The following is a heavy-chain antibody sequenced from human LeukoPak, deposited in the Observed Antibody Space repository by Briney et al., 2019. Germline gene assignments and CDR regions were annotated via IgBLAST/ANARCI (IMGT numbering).Heavy chain of an antibody. CDR2: IYSGGNT. J-gene: IGHJ4*02. CDR3: AKGGGSGKYYFDY. D-gene: IGHD3-16*01. CDR1: GFTLSSNY. Sequence: GGSLRLSCAASGFTLSSNYVGWVRQAPGKGLEWVSHIYSGGNTYYADSVKGRFTISRDTSENTVFLQMNSLRAEDTAVYYCAKGGGSGKYYFDYWGQGTLVTVSS. V-gene: IGHV3-66*01.